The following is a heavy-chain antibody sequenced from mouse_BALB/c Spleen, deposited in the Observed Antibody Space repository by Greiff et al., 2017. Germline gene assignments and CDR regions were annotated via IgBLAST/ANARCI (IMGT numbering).Heavy chain of an antibody. V-gene: IGHV3-2*02. D-gene: IGHD2-1*01. J-gene: IGHJ2*01. Sequence: EVKLVESGPGLVKPSQSLSLTCTVTGYSITSDYAWNWIRQFPGNKLEWMGYISYSGSTSYNPSLKSRISITRDTSKNQFFLQLNSVTTEDTATYYCARGGNLDYWGQGTTLTVSS. CDR3: ARGGNLDY. CDR1: GYSITSDYA. CDR2: ISYSGST.